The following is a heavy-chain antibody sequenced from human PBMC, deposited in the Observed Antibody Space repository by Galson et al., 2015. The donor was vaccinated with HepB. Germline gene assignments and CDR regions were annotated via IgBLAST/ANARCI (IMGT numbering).Heavy chain of an antibody. CDR1: AFTFSSSS. D-gene: IGHD7-27*01. V-gene: IGHV3-30*04. CDR3: TNGGDTWGDY. J-gene: IGHJ4*01. Sequence: SLRLSCAASAFTFSSSSMHWVRQAPGKGLEWVAAILHDGSKEYYADSVKGRFTISRDNSESTLYLQMNSLTIEDTAVYFCTNGGDTWGDYWGQGTLVTVSS. CDR2: ILHDGSKE.